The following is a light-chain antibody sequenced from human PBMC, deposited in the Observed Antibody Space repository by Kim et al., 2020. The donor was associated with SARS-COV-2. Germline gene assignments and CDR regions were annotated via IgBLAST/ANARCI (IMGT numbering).Light chain of an antibody. J-gene: IGLJ3*02. Sequence: VDNCCTESSDSIDSNYVQWYEQRPGSTPTTVIYEDNQGPSGVPDRVSGSIDSSSNSASLTISGLKTEDEAEYYCQSYDSSNHWVFGGGTQLTVL. CDR2: EDN. CDR3: QSYDSSNHWV. CDR1: SDSIDSNY. V-gene: IGLV6-57*02.